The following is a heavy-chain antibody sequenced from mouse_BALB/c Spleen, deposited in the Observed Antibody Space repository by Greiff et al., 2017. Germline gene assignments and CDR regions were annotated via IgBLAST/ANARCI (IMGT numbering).Heavy chain of an antibody. CDR2: ISTYYGDA. D-gene: IGHD1-2*01. Sequence: QVQLQQSGAELVRPGVSVKISCKGSGYTFTDYAMHWVKQSHAKSLEWIGVISTYYGDASYNQKFKGKATMTVDKSSSTAYMELARLTSEDSAIYYCARRVITTATGDAMDYWGKGTSVTVAS. J-gene: IGHJ4*01. CDR3: ARRVITTATGDAMDY. CDR1: GYTFTDYA. V-gene: IGHV1S137*01.